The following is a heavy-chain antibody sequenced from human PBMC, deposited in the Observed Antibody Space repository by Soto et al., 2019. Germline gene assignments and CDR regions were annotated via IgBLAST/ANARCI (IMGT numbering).Heavy chain of an antibody. CDR1: GFTFSSYW. Sequence: EVQLVESGGGLVQPGGSLRLSCAASGFTFSSYWMSWVRQAPGKGLEWVANIKQDGSEKYYVDSVKGRFTISRDNAKNSLYLQMNSLRAEDTAVYYCARGFTPGEVNPQLFYYYYYYYMDVWGKGTTVTVSS. J-gene: IGHJ6*03. V-gene: IGHV3-7*01. D-gene: IGHD3-3*01. CDR2: IKQDGSEK. CDR3: ARGFTPGEVNPQLFYYYYYYYMDV.